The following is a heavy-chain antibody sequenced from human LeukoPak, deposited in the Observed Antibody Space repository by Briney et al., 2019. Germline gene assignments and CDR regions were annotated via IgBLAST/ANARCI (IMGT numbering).Heavy chain of an antibody. Sequence: SGPALLKPTQTLTLTCTFSGFSLSTSGMCVSWIRQPPGKALEWLALIDWDDDKYYSTSLKTRLTISKDTSKTQVVLTMTNMDPVDTATYYCARGTYYDILTGYGYWGQGTLVTVSS. CDR3: ARGTYYDILTGYGY. J-gene: IGHJ4*02. D-gene: IGHD3-9*01. CDR2: IDWDDDK. V-gene: IGHV2-70*01. CDR1: GFSLSTSGMC.